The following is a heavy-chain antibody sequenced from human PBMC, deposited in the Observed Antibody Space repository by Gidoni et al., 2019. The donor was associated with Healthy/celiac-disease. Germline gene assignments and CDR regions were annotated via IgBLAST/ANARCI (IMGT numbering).Heavy chain of an antibody. J-gene: IGHJ6*02. CDR3: ARHNGVPAARRYYYYYYGMDV. V-gene: IGHV4-39*01. Sequence: QLQLQESGPGLVKPSETLSLTCTVPGGSISSSSYYWGWIRQPPGKGLEWIGSIYYSGSTYYNPSLKSRVTISVDTSKNQFSLKLSSVTAADTAVYYCARHNGVPAARRYYYYYYGMDVWGQGTTVTVSS. D-gene: IGHD2-2*01. CDR1: GGSISSSSYY. CDR2: IYYSGST.